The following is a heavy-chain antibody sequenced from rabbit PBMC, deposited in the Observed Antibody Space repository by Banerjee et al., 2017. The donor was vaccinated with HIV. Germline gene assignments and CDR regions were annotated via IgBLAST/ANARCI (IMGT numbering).Heavy chain of an antibody. CDR3: ARDDYVGDGVSFKL. Sequence: QSLEESGGDLVKPGASLTLTCTASGFSFSSSYYMCWVRQAPGKGLEWIACIYTGSSGSTYYASWAKGRFTISKTSSTTVTLQMTSLTAADTATYFCARDDYVGDGVSFKLWGPGTLVTVS. D-gene: IGHD4-2*01. CDR1: GFSFSSSYY. V-gene: IGHV1S40*01. J-gene: IGHJ4*01. CDR2: IYTGSSGST.